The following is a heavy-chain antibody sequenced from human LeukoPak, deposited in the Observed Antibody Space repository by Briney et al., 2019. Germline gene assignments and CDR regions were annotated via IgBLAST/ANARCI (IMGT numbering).Heavy chain of an antibody. D-gene: IGHD4-23*01. CDR2: IGTDGSRT. CDR3: ARDKYGDNSNAFDI. V-gene: IGHV3-74*01. Sequence: GGALRLSCAASGFTFSSYWMHWVRQVPWKELVWVSRIGTDGSRTTYADYGQGRFTISRDNAKNTLYLQMNSLRAEDTAVYYCARDKYGDNSNAFDIWGQGTLVTVSS. J-gene: IGHJ3*02. CDR1: GFTFSSYW.